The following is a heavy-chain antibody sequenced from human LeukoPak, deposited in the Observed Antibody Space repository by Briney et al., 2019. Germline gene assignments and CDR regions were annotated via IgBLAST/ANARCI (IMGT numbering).Heavy chain of an antibody. D-gene: IGHD6-19*01. CDR1: GFTFSTYS. J-gene: IGHJ4*02. CDR3: ARDDIAVAGTLGFDY. CDR2: VSSDSHFI. Sequence: GSLRLSCAGTGFTFSTYSMNWVRQTPDKGLEWVSSVSSDSHFIFYADSVKGRFTISRDNSKNTLYLQMNSLRAEDTAVYYCARDDIAVAGTLGFDYWGQGTLVTVSS. V-gene: IGHV3-21*01.